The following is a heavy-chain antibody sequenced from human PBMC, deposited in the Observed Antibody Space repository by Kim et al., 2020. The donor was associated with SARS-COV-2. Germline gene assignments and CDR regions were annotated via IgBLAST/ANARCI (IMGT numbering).Heavy chain of an antibody. D-gene: IGHD6-13*01. CDR2: IRNDGTTT. CDR3: VRSGGYLDY. CDR1: GFTFSDYW. J-gene: IGHJ4*02. V-gene: IGHV3-74*01. Sequence: GGSLRLSCAASGFTFSDYWMHWVRLAPGKGLVWVSHIRNDGTTTDYADSVKGRFTISRDNAKNTLYLQMNSLRAEDAAMYYCVRSGGYLDYWGQGTLVTVSP.